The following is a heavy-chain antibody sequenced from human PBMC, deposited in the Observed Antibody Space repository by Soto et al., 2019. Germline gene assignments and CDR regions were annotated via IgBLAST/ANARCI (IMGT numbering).Heavy chain of an antibody. CDR1: GFTFSSYG. Sequence: QVQLVESGGGVVQPGRSLRLSCAASGFTFSSYGMHWVRQAPGKGLEWVAVISYDGSNKYYADSVKGRFTISRDNSKNTLYLQMNSLRAEDTAVDYCANSFGSGWYGFDYWGQGTLVTVSS. J-gene: IGHJ4*02. D-gene: IGHD6-19*01. CDR3: ANSFGSGWYGFDY. CDR2: ISYDGSNK. V-gene: IGHV3-30*18.